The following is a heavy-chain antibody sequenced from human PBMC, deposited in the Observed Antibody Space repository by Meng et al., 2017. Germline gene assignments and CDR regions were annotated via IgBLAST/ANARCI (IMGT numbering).Heavy chain of an antibody. V-gene: IGHV1-18*01. CDR2: ISAYNGNT. D-gene: IGHD3-16*02. J-gene: IGHJ6*02. CDR3: ARDQATYYDYVWGSYRYGDRYYGMDV. Sequence: ASVKVSCKASGGTFSNYAISWVRQAPGQGLEWMGWISAYNGNTNYAQKLQGRVTMTTDTSTSTAYMELRSLRSDDTTVYYCARDQATYYDYVWGSYRYGDRYYGMDVWGQGTTVTVSS. CDR1: GGTFSNYA.